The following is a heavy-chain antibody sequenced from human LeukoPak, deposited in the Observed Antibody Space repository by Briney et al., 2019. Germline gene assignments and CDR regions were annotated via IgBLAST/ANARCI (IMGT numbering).Heavy chain of an antibody. J-gene: IGHJ5*02. D-gene: IGHD1-1*01. CDR3: AREGTAGTNLNWFDP. CDR2: ISYSGST. CDR1: GGSISSYH. Sequence: SETLSLTCTVSGGSISSYHWSWIRQPPGKGLEWIGYISYSGSTNFNPSLKSRVTISVDTSKNQFSLKLSSVTAADTAVYYCAREGTAGTNLNWFDPWGQGTLVTVSS. V-gene: IGHV4-59*01.